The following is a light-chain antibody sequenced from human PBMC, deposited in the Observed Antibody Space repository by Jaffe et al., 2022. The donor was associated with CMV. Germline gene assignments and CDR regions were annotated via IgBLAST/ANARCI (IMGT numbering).Light chain of an antibody. Sequence: DIQMTQSPSTLSASVGDTVTITCRASQSISAWLAWYQQKPGKAPKLLIFKASSLESGVPSRFSGSGSGTEFTLTISSLQPDDFAIYYCQQYSSYWTFGQGTKVEIK. CDR2: KAS. J-gene: IGKJ1*01. CDR3: QQYSSYWT. V-gene: IGKV1-5*03. CDR1: QSISAW.